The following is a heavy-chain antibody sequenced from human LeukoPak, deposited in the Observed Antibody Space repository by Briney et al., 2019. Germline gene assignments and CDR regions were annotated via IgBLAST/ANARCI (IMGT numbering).Heavy chain of an antibody. J-gene: IGHJ4*02. D-gene: IGHD3-10*01. CDR1: GGSISNYY. V-gene: IGHV4-59*01. CDR2: IYYSGST. CDR3: ARAAHYSGTSDQYTGGWYYFDF. Sequence: PSETLSLTCTVSGGSISNYYWSWIRQSPVKGLEWIGSIYYSGSTNYNPSLKSRVTISVDTSKNQFSLKLSSVTAADTAVYYCARAAHYSGTSDQYTGGWYYFDFWGQGTLVTVSS.